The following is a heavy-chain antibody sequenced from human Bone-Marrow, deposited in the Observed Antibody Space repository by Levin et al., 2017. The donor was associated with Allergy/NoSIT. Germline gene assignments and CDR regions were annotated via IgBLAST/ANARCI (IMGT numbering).Heavy chain of an antibody. J-gene: IGHJ2*01. CDR1: GFTFSNYA. D-gene: IGHD3-16*01. V-gene: IGHV3-23*01. CDR3: AKDQTSPPYSHWYFGL. Sequence: GESLKISCAGSGFTFSNYAMVWVRQAPGKGLEWVSAVTGSDGRAFYADSVKGRFTISRDNSKNTLWLQMSSLRAEDTAVYYCAKDQTSPPYSHWYFGLWGRGTLVTVSS. CDR2: VTGSDGRA.